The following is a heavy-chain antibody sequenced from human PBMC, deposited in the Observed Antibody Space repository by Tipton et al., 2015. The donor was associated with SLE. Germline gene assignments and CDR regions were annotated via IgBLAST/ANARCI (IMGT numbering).Heavy chain of an antibody. V-gene: IGHV4-4*09. CDR3: ARMYVSGAIDY. J-gene: IGHJ4*02. CDR2: ISNGGTT. D-gene: IGHD3-16*01. Sequence: TLSLTCPVSGGSVSSFYWIWVRQPPGKGLEWIAYISNGGTTNHNPSLKSQVAISLDTSKNLFSLSLSSATAADTAVYYCARMYVSGAIDYWGQGALASVSS. CDR1: GGSVSSFY.